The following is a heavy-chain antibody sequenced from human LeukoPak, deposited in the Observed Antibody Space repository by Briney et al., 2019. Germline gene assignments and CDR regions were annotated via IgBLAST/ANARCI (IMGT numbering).Heavy chain of an antibody. CDR2: ISYDGSNK. D-gene: IGHD2-2*01. Sequence: GGSLRLSCAASGFTFSSYAMSWVRQAPGKGLEWVAVISYDGSNKYYADSVKGRFTISRDNSKNTLYLQMNSLRAEDTAVYYCARDQYQLLLGNAFDIRGQGTMVTVSS. V-gene: IGHV3-30-3*01. J-gene: IGHJ3*02. CDR3: ARDQYQLLLGNAFDI. CDR1: GFTFSSYA.